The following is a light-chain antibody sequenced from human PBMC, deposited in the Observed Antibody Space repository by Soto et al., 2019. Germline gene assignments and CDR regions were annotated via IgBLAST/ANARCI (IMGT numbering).Light chain of an antibody. J-gene: IGKJ5*01. CDR1: LNVNSY. CDR3: QQRQYWPPNV. Sequence: GLKKSPATVSLSPGERATLSCRASLNVNSYLAWYQQKPGQAPRLLIYDASNRAAGIPARFSGSGSGTDFTLTISCLEPEDFAIYYCQQRQYWPPNVFGQGGLLEIK. CDR2: DAS. V-gene: IGKV3-11*01.